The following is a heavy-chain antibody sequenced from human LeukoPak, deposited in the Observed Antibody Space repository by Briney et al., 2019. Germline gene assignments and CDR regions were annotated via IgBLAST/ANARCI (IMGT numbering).Heavy chain of an antibody. Sequence: GGSLRLSCAASGFTVSSNYMSWVPQAPGKGLEWVSVLYSGGSTYYADSVKGRFTISRDNSKNTLYLQMNSLRAEDTAVYYCARDRRTRYDSSGYYSFGYWGQGTLVTVSS. CDR3: ARDRRTRYDSSGYYSFGY. D-gene: IGHD3-22*01. J-gene: IGHJ4*02. CDR2: LYSGGST. V-gene: IGHV3-53*01. CDR1: GFTVSSNY.